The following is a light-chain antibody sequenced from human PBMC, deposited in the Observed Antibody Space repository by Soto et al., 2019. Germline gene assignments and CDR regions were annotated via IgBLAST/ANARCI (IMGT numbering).Light chain of an antibody. J-gene: IGKJ4*01. V-gene: IGKV3-15*01. CDR2: GAS. CDR1: QSISDT. CDR3: QQYNPWPPLT. Sequence: IVVKQSPATVSVYPEGRATLSCRASQSISDTLAWYQQKPGQAPRLLIYGASARATGFPARFSGSGSGTDFTLTISSLQSEDFAVYYCQQYNPWPPLTFAGGTKV.